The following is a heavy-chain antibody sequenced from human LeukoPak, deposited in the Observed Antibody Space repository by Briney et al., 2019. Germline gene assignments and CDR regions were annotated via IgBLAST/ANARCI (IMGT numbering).Heavy chain of an antibody. CDR3: ARSLERDYSGSGNYYMNNWFDP. CDR1: GFTSSSYA. V-gene: IGHV3-33*08. CDR2: IWYDGSKT. Sequence: GGSLRLSCAASGFTSSSYAMSWVRHAPGKGLEWVSVIWYDGSKTYYADSVKGRFTISRDTSTNTLYLQMNALRAEDTAVYYCARSLERDYSGSGNYYMNNWFDPWGQGTLVTVSS. J-gene: IGHJ5*02. D-gene: IGHD3-10*01.